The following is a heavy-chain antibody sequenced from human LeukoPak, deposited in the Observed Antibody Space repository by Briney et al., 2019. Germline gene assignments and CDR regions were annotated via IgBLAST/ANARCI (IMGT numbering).Heavy chain of an antibody. CDR1: GYSISSGFY. J-gene: IGHJ4*02. CDR3: AKGVGGSYYRY. D-gene: IGHD1-26*01. V-gene: IGHV4-38-2*02. Sequence: SETLSLTCTVSGYSISSGFYWGWIRQPPGKGLEWVGSIYHSGNTYYNPSLKSRVTISGDTSKNQFSLKLSSVTAADTAVYYCAKGVGGSYYRYWGQGALVIVSS. CDR2: IYHSGNT.